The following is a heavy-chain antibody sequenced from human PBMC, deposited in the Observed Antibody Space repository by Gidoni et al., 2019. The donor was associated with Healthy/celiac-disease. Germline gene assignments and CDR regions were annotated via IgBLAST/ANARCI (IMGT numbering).Heavy chain of an antibody. J-gene: IGHJ4*02. D-gene: IGHD6-19*01. CDR3: ARDHYSSGFDF. Sequence: QVQLVQTGAEVKKPGTSVKVSGKAPGYTFTSYGISWVRQAPGQWLEWMGWIRAYNGNTNYAQKLQGRVTMTTDTSTSTAYMGLRCLRSDDTAVYYCARDHYSSGFDFWGQGTLVTVSS. CDR1: GYTFTSYG. CDR2: IRAYNGNT. V-gene: IGHV1-18*04.